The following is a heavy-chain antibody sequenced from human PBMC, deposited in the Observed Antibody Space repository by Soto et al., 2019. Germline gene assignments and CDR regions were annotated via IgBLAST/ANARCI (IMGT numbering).Heavy chain of an antibody. V-gene: IGHV4-34*01. CDR2: INHGGSP. Sequence: PSETLSLTCAVYGGSFGNYYWSWIRQPPGRGLEWIGEINHGGSPEYNASLKSRVTISLDTSQNQFFLKLSSVTAADTAVYYCAPVRKFDKMFSLWGQGTPVTGSS. D-gene: IGHD3-10*02. CDR1: GGSFGNYY. CDR3: APVRKFDKMFSL. J-gene: IGHJ4*02.